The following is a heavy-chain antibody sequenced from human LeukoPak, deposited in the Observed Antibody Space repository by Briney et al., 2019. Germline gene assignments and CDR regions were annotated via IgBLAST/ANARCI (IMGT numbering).Heavy chain of an antibody. V-gene: IGHV4-59*08. J-gene: IGHJ4*02. CDR1: GGSISSYY. Sequence: PSETLSLTCTVSGGSISSYYWSWIRQPPGKGLEWIGYIYYSGSTNYNPSLKSRVTISVDTSKSQFSLKLSSVTAADTAVYYCARYCTTTSCYTGGDYWGQGTLVTVSS. CDR3: ARYCTTTSCYTGGDY. CDR2: IYYSGST. D-gene: IGHD2-2*02.